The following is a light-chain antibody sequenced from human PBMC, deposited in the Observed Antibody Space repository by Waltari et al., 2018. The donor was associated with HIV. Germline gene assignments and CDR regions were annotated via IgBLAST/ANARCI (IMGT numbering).Light chain of an antibody. CDR2: KAS. V-gene: IGKV1-5*03. CDR1: QSINTY. J-gene: IGKJ1*01. Sequence: DIQMTQSPSTLSASVGDRVTITCLASQSINTYLAWYQQKPGKAPKLLIYKASSLQSGVPARFSGRGSGTEVTLTISSLQPDDFASYYCQQYSFYSGTFGQGTKVEIK. CDR3: QQYSFYSGT.